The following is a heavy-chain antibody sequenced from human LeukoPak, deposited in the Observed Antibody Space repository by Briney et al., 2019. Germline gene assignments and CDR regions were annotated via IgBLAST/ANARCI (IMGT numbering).Heavy chain of an antibody. J-gene: IGHJ4*02. Sequence: PGGSLRLSCAASGFTFSTYGMHWVRQAPGKGLEGVAFIWYDGSKTYYADSVKGRFTISRDNPKNTLYLQVNSLRAEDTAVYYCARQAYSSGYYFPFDYWGQGTLVTVSS. CDR3: ARQAYSSGYYFPFDY. D-gene: IGHD3-22*01. V-gene: IGHV3-33*01. CDR1: GFTFSTYG. CDR2: IWYDGSKT.